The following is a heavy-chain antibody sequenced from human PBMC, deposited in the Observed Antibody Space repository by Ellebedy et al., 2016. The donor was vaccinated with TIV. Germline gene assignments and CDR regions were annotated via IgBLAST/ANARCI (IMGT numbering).Heavy chain of an antibody. Sequence: GESLKISCAASGFTVSNNFMTWVRQAPGKGLEWVSLIYSVGSTLYADSVKGRFTISRDNSKNTLYLQMSSLRPEDTAVYYCAVVAGTYYFDCWGQGTLVTVSS. CDR2: IYSVGST. J-gene: IGHJ4*02. V-gene: IGHV3-53*05. CDR1: GFTVSNNF. CDR3: AVVAGTYYFDC. D-gene: IGHD6-19*01.